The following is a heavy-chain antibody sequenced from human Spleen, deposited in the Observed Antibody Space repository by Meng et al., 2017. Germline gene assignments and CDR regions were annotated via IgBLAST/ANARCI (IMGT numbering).Heavy chain of an antibody. J-gene: IGHJ6*02. D-gene: IGHD3-3*01. V-gene: IGHV4-4*02. CDR3: AILITILGGMDV. CDR1: GGSISNSNR. CDR2: IYHSGST. Sequence: QVQLQESGPGLVKPSGTLSLTCAVPGGSISNSNRWSWVRQPPGKGLEWIGKIYHSGSTNYNPSLKSRVTISVDKSKNQFSLKLSSVTAADTAVYYWAILITILGGMDVWGQGTTVTVSS.